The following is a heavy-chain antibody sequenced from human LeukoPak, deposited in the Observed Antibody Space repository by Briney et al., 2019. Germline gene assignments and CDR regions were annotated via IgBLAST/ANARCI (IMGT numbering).Heavy chain of an antibody. J-gene: IGHJ3*02. CDR1: GYTFTGYY. V-gene: IGHV1-2*02. CDR2: INPNSGGT. Sequence: SVKVSCKASGYTFTGYYMHWVRQAPGQGLEWMGWINPNSGGTNYAQKFQGRVTMTRDTSISTAYMELSRLRSDDTAVYYCARVPLYYYDSSGYYYGLVGAFDIWGQGTMVTVSS. D-gene: IGHD3-22*01. CDR3: ARVPLYYYDSSGYYYGLVGAFDI.